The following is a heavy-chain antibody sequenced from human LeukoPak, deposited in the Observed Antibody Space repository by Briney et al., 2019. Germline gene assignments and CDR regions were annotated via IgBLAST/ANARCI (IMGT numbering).Heavy chain of an antibody. Sequence: QPGGPLRLSCAASGFTFSIYAMGWVAQAPGKGLECVSAISGNGASTYYADSVKGRFTISRDNSKNTLYLQVDSLRAEDTAVYYCARDDGYSYGLDYWGQGTLVTVSS. J-gene: IGHJ4*02. CDR2: ISGNGAST. CDR3: ARDDGYSYGLDY. V-gene: IGHV3-23*01. D-gene: IGHD5-18*01. CDR1: GFTFSIYA.